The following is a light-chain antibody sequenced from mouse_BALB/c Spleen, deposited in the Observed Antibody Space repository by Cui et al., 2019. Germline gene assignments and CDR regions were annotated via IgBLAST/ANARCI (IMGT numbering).Light chain of an antibody. Sequence: QIVLTQSPAIMSASPGQKVTMTYSASSSVSYMYWDQQKPGSCPRLLIYDTSNLASGVPIRFSGGGSGNSYSLTICRMGAEDAATYYCQQWSSYPRTFGGGTKLEIK. CDR3: QQWSSYPRT. CDR2: DTS. V-gene: IGKV4-55*01. J-gene: IGKJ1*01. CDR1: SSVSY.